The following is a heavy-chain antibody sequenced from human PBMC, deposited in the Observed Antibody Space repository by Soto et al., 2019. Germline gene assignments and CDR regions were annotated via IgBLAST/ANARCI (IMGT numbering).Heavy chain of an antibody. CDR3: EXVXXFLNXXYYYYMDV. V-gene: IGHV1-8*01. D-gene: IGHD3-3*01. CDR2: MNPNSGNT. J-gene: IGHJ6*03. Sequence: GXSVKVSCKASGYTFTSYDINWVRQATGQGLEWMGWMNPNSGNTGYAQKFQGRVTMTRNTSISTAYMELSSLRSEDTAVYYCEXVXXFLNXXYYYYMDVWGKXTTVTVS. CDR1: GYTFTSYD.